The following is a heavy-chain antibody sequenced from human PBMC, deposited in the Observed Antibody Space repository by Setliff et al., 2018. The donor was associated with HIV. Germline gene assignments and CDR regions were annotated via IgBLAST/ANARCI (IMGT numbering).Heavy chain of an antibody. D-gene: IGHD6-13*01. CDR2: IYPGDSDT. CDR3: ARHRHTAAGTLDAFDI. Sequence: GESLKISCKGSGYTFTSYWIGRVRQMPGKGLEWMGIIYPGDSDTRYSPSFQGRVTISADKSINTAYLQWSTLKASDTAIYYCARHRHTAAGTLDAFDIWGQGTVVTVSS. V-gene: IGHV5-51*01. CDR1: GYTFTSYW. J-gene: IGHJ3*02.